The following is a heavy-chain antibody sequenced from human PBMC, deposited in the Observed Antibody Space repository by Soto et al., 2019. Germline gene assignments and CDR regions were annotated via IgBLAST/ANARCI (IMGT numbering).Heavy chain of an antibody. CDR2: ISWNSGSI. Sequence: EVQLVESGGGLVRPGRSLRLSCAASGFTFDDYAMHWVRQAPGKGLEWVAGISWNSGSIGYADSVKGRVSISRDNAKNSLYLQMNSLRPEDTAFYYCVKDSTISAAGWFDPWGQETLVTVSS. CDR1: GFTFDDYA. J-gene: IGHJ5*02. CDR3: VKDSTISAAGWFDP. D-gene: IGHD6-13*01. V-gene: IGHV3-9*01.